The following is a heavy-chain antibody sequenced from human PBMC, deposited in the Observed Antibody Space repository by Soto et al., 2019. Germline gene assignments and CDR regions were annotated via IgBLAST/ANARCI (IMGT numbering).Heavy chain of an antibody. Sequence: ASVKVSCKASGYTFTSYGISWVRQAPGQGLEWMGWISAYNGNTNYAQKLQGRVTMTTDTSTSTAYMELRSLRSDDTAVYYCARDMSWYEVCDAFDIWGQGTMVTVSS. D-gene: IGHD6-13*01. CDR2: ISAYNGNT. CDR3: ARDMSWYEVCDAFDI. V-gene: IGHV1-18*01. CDR1: GYTFTSYG. J-gene: IGHJ3*02.